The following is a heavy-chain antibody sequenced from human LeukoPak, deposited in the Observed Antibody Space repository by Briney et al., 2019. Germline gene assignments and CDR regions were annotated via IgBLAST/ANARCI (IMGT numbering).Heavy chain of an antibody. J-gene: IGHJ3*02. CDR2: IYYSGST. D-gene: IGHD6-19*01. CDR3: ARGPPYSSGWYREIAFDI. Sequence: SETLSLTCTVSGGSISSSSYYWGWIRQPPGKGLEWIGYIYYSGSTNYNPSLKSRVTISVDTSKNQFSLKLSSVTAADTAVYYCARGPPYSSGWYREIAFDIWGQGTMVTVPS. V-gene: IGHV4-61*05. CDR1: GGSISSSSYY.